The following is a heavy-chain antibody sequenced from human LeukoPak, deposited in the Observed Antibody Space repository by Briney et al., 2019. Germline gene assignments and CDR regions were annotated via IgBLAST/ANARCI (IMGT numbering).Heavy chain of an antibody. Sequence: SETLSLTCTVSGVSISSSNSYWGWIRQPPGKGLEWIGSIYYSGNTYYNASLKSQVSISIDTSKNQFSLRLTSVTAADTAVYYCARHVYYDSSGYYYLDYWGQGTLVTVSS. J-gene: IGHJ4*02. V-gene: IGHV4-39*01. CDR2: IYYSGNT. D-gene: IGHD3-22*01. CDR1: GVSISSSNSY. CDR3: ARHVYYDSSGYYYLDY.